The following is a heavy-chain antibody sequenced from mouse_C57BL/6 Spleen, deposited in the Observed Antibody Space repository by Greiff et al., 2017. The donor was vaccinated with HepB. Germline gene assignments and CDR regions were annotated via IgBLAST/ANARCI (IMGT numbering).Heavy chain of an antibody. Sequence: VQLQQSGSELRSPGSSVKLSCKDFDSAVFPIAYMCWVRQKPGHGFEWIGGILPSIGRTIYGEEFEDKATLDADTLSSTADLELNSLTYEDSAIYYCARLYGSGWYFDVWGTGTTVTVSS. CDR2: ILPSIGRT. CDR1: DSAVFPIAY. D-gene: IGHD1-1*01. J-gene: IGHJ1*03. V-gene: IGHV15-2*01. CDR3: ARLYGSGWYFDV.